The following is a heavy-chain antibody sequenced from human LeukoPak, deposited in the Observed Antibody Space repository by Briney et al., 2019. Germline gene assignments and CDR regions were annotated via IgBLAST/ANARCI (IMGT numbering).Heavy chain of an antibody. J-gene: IGHJ6*02. CDR1: GGSISSYY. V-gene: IGHV4-59*08. D-gene: IGHD3-22*01. CDR2: IYYSGST. CDR3: ARGVSSGYAYYYYGIDV. Sequence: SETLSLTCNVSGGSISSYYWSWIRQPPGKGLEWIGYIYYSGSTDYNPSLKSRVTISVDTSKSQFSLKLSSVTAADTAVYYCARGVSSGYAYYYYGIDVWGQGAPVAVSS.